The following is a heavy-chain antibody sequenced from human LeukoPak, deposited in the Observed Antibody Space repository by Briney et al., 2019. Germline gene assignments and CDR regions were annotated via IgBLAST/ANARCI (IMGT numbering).Heavy chain of an antibody. J-gene: IGHJ6*02. CDR2: IYYSGST. Sequence: SETLSLTCAVYGGSFSSYYWSWIRQPPGKGLEWIGYIYYSGSTNYNPSLKSRVTISVDTSKTQFSLKLSSVTAADTAVYYCARHAGYSSSWYYGMDVWGQGTTVTVSS. D-gene: IGHD6-13*01. CDR3: ARHAGYSSSWYYGMDV. V-gene: IGHV4-59*08. CDR1: GGSFSSYY.